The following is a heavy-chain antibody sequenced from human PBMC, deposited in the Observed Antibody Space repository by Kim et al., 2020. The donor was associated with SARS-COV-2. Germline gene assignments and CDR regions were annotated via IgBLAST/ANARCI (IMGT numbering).Heavy chain of an antibody. CDR1: GFTFSSYG. CDR3: ARQIYDILTGYSETPNGAFDI. Sequence: GGSLRLSCAASGFTFSSYGMHWVRQAPGKGLEWVAVISYDGSNKYYADSVKGRFTISRDNSKNTLYLQMNSLRAEDTAVYYCARQIYDILTGYSETPNGAFDIWGQGTMVTVSS. D-gene: IGHD3-9*01. J-gene: IGHJ3*02. CDR2: ISYDGSNK. V-gene: IGHV3-33*05.